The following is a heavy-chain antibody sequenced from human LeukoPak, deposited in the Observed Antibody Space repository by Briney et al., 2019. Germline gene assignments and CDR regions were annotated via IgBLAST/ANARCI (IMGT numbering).Heavy chain of an antibody. Sequence: SETLSLTCAVSGGSTTTYYWSSIRQPPGKGLEWIGYIYYTGSTNYNPSLKSRVTISVDTSRNQFSLKMTSVTASDTAVYYCARPNGGNPYDAFDVWGQGTMVTVSP. CDR2: IYYTGST. CDR3: ARPNGGNPYDAFDV. J-gene: IGHJ3*01. D-gene: IGHD4-23*01. CDR1: GGSTTTYY. V-gene: IGHV4-59*08.